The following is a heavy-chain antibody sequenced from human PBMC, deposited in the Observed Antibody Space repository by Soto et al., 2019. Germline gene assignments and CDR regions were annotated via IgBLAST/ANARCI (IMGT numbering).Heavy chain of an antibody. J-gene: IGHJ5*02. CDR1: GFTFNTYA. V-gene: IGHV3-30-3*01. D-gene: IGHD2-2*01. Sequence: QVQLVESGGGVVQPGRSLTLSCAASGFTFNTYAMHWVRQAPGKGLEWVAVISYDGSNKYYADSVKGRFTISRDNSKNKLYLQMNSLRAEDTAVYYCARRYKDGRRDCISTSCLFDPWGQGTLVTVSS. CDR2: ISYDGSNK. CDR3: ARRYKDGRRDCISTSCLFDP.